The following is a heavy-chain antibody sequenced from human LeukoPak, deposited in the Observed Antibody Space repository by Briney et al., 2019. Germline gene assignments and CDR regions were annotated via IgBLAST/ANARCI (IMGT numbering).Heavy chain of an antibody. CDR2: IPYTGST. CDR3: ARGNAI. V-gene: IGHV4-59*01. J-gene: IGHJ4*02. CDR1: GGSINSYY. Sequence: PSETLSLTCTVSGGSINSYYWSWIRQPPGKGLEWIGYIPYTGSTNYNPSLKSRVTISLDTSKNQFFLNLNSVTAADTALYYCARGNAIWGQGTLVTVSS.